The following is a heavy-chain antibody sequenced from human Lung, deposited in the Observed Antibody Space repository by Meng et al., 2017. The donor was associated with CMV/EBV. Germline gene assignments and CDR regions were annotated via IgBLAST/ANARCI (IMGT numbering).Heavy chain of an antibody. CDR3: ARGSRDEAFQH. V-gene: IGHV4-4*07. CDR1: GGAIRSVY. CDR2: IYTSGST. Sequence: PQGSGPGLVKLSETLSLTCTVSGGAIRSVYWSCIRQPAGKGLEWIGRIYTSGSTNYNPSLKSRVTMSVDTSKNQFSLKLSSVTAADTAVYYCARGSRDEAFQHWGQGTLVTVSS. J-gene: IGHJ1*01. D-gene: IGHD5-24*01.